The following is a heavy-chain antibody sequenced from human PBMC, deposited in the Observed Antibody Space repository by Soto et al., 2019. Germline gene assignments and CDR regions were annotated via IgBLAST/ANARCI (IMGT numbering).Heavy chain of an antibody. CDR3: AADTGFDGSGSYRDY. CDR2: IVVGSGNT. J-gene: IGHJ4*02. CDR1: GFTFTSSA. Sequence: AVKVSCKASGFTFTSSAVQWVRQARGQRLEWIGWIVVGSGNTNYAQKFQERVTITRDMSTSTAYMELSSLRSEDTAVYYCAADTGFDGSGSYRDYWGQGTLVTVSS. D-gene: IGHD3-10*01. V-gene: IGHV1-58*01.